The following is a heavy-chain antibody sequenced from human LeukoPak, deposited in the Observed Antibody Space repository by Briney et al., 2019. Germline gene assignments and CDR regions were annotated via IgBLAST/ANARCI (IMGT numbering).Heavy chain of an antibody. CDR3: ARQGLVRNPRFDY. D-gene: IGHD1-14*01. CDR1: GYSISSGYY. Sequence: SETLSLTCTVSGYSISSGYYWGWIRQPPGKGLEWIGSIYHSGSTYYNPSLKSRVTISVDTSKNQFSLKLSSVTAADTAVYYCARQGLVRNPRFDYWGQGTLVTVSS. V-gene: IGHV4-38-2*02. J-gene: IGHJ4*02. CDR2: IYHSGST.